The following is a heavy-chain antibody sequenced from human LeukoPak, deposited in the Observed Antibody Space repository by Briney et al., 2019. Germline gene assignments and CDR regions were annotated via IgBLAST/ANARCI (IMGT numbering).Heavy chain of an antibody. D-gene: IGHD2-21*01. CDR2: IKQGGSEK. Sequence: GGSLRLSCAPSGFTFTTYWMGWVRQSPVKGLEWVASIKQGGSEKHYVDSVKGRFTISRDNSKNTLFLQMNSLRAEDTAMYYCGRDSVGGGKDRLDCWGQGTLVTVSS. J-gene: IGHJ4*02. CDR1: GFTFTTYW. CDR3: GRDSVGGGKDRLDC. V-gene: IGHV3-7*01.